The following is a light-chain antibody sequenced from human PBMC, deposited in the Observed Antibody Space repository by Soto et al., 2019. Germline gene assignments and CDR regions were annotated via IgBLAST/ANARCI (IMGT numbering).Light chain of an antibody. CDR3: QVWDTSRDHTWV. Sequence: SYELTQPPSVSVAPGQTARITCGGNDIGSVAVHWYQHKPGQAPVLVVYDDSVRPSGIPERFSGSNSGNTATLTISRVEAGDEADYYCQVWDTSRDHTWVFGGGTKLTVL. CDR2: DDS. CDR1: DIGSVA. J-gene: IGLJ3*02. V-gene: IGLV3-21*02.